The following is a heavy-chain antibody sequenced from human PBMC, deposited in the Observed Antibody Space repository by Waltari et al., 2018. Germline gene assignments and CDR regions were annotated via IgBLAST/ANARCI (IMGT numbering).Heavy chain of an antibody. V-gene: IGHV4-30-4*08. J-gene: IGHJ6*03. D-gene: IGHD3-10*01. CDR1: GGSIRSGDYY. CDR3: ARGPGNYGSGSYYYYYYYMDV. Sequence: QVQLQESGPGLVKPSQTLSLTCTVSGGSIRSGDYYWSWIRQPPGKGLEWIGYIYYSGSTYYNPSLKSRVTISVDTSKNQFSLKLSSVTAADTAVYYCARGPGNYGSGSYYYYYYYMDVWGKGTTVTVSS. CDR2: IYYSGST.